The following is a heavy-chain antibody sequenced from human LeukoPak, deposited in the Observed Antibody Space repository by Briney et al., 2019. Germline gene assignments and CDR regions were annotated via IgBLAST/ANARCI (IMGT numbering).Heavy chain of an antibody. CDR3: ARLPYYYDSSGYYQPTYYFDY. J-gene: IGHJ4*02. CDR1: GGTFSIYA. CDR2: IIPIFGTA. V-gene: IGHV1-69*13. Sequence: SVKVSCTASGGTFSIYAISWVRQAPGQGLEWMGGIIPIFGTANYAQKFQGRVTITADESTSTAYMELSSLRSEDTAVYYCARLPYYYDSSGYYQPTYYFDYWGQGTLVTVSS. D-gene: IGHD3-22*01.